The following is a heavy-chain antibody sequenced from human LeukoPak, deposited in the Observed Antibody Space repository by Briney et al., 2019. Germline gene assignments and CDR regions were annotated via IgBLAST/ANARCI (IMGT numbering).Heavy chain of an antibody. CDR3: ARDPYSGLFDY. J-gene: IGHJ4*02. CDR1: GFTFSSYS. D-gene: IGHD4-11*01. CDR2: ISSSSSYI. Sequence: PGGSLRLSCAASGFTFSSYSMNWVRQAPGKGLEWVSSISSSSSYIYYADSAKGRFTISRDNAKNSLYLQMNSLRAEDTAVYYCARDPYSGLFDYWGQGTLVTVSS. V-gene: IGHV3-21*01.